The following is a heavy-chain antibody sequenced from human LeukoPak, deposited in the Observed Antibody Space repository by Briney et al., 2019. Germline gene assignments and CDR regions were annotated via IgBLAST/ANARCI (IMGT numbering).Heavy chain of an antibody. CDR1: GFTFSSYG. CDR2: ISYDGSNK. J-gene: IGHJ4*02. CDR3: AHMGYDSSGYSLFDY. V-gene: IGHV3-30*03. Sequence: GGSLRLSCAASGFTFSSYGMHWVRQAPGKGLEWVAVISYDGSNKYYADSVKGRFTISRDNSKNTLYLQMNSLRAEDTAVYYCAHMGYDSSGYSLFDYWGQGTLVTVSS. D-gene: IGHD3-22*01.